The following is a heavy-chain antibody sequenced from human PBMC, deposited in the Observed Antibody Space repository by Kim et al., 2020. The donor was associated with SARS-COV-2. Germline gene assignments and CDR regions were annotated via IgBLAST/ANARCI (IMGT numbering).Heavy chain of an antibody. Sequence: GGSLRLSCAASGFTFSTSPMGWVRQAPGKGLEWVSRISWDGTRTYYADSVKGRFTMSSDKSKNTVYLHMNSLRVEDTAVYYCAKGVRNSGFDYWGQGAQGTVSS. CDR3: AKGVRNSGFDY. J-gene: IGHJ4*02. CDR2: ISWDGTRT. V-gene: IGHV3-23*01. D-gene: IGHD1-26*01. CDR1: GFTFSTSP.